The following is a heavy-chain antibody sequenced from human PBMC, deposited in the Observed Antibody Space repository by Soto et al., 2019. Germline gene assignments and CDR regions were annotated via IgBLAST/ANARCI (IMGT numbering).Heavy chain of an antibody. J-gene: IGHJ6*03. D-gene: IGHD1-20*01. CDR1: GGSISSYY. CDR2: IYYSGST. Sequence: SETLSLTCTVSGGSISSYYWSWIRQPPGKGLEWIGYIYYSGSTNYNPSLKSRVTISVDTSKNQFSLKLSSVTAADTAVYYCARDRTSNWKAHYYYMDVWGKGTTVTVSS. CDR3: ARDRTSNWKAHYYYMDV. V-gene: IGHV4-59*01.